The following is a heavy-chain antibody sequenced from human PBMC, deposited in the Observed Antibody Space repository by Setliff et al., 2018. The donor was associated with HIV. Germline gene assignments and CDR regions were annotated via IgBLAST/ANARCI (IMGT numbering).Heavy chain of an antibody. CDR1: GASLNSGSYF. CDR2: IYSTDTT. J-gene: IGHJ4*02. D-gene: IGHD1-7*01. Sequence: PSETLSLTCTVSGASLNSGSYFWSWVRQPAGKGLEWIGSIYSTDTTNHNPSLESRVTISVDKSKNQFSLKLNSVTAADTAVYYCARHGTWNSQRFHFDYWGQGTPVTVSS. CDR3: ARHGTWNSQRFHFDY. V-gene: IGHV4-61*02.